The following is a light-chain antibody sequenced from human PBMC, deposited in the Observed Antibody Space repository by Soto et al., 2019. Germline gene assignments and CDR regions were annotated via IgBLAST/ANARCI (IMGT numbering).Light chain of an antibody. Sequence: QSALTQPASVSGSPGQSITISCTGTSSDVGGYNYVSWYQQHPGKAPKLMIYEGSKRPSGVSNRFSGSKSGNTASLTISGLQAEDEADYYCCSYAGSSTFVVFGGGTKPTVL. CDR1: SSDVGGYNY. V-gene: IGLV2-23*01. CDR3: CSYAGSSTFVV. CDR2: EGS. J-gene: IGLJ2*01.